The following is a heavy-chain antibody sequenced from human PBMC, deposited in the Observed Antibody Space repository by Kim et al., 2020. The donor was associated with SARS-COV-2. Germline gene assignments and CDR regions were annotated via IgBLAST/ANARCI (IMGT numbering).Heavy chain of an antibody. CDR1: GGSISSSY. V-gene: IGHV4-4*07. J-gene: IGHJ3*02. CDR3: AREEMATFCTLAFDI. CDR2: VYTSGST. Sequence: SETLSLTCTVSGGSISSSYWCWSRQRDGKGLEWIGRVYTSGSTNYNPSLKRRGTMSVDTAKTKFSLNLSSGTAAAAAAYDCAREEMATFCTLAFDIWG.